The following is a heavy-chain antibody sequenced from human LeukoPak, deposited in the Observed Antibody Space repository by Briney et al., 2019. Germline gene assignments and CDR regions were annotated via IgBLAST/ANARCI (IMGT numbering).Heavy chain of an antibody. D-gene: IGHD4-17*01. CDR1: GGTFSSYA. CDR3: ARGSRPYGDYPPNDY. CDR2: IIPIFGTA. V-gene: IGHV1-69*13. J-gene: IGHJ4*02. Sequence: ASVKVSCKASGGTFSSYAISWVRQAPGQGLEWMGGIIPIFGTANYAQKFRGRVTITADESTSTAYMELSSLRSEDTAVYYCARGSRPYGDYPPNDYWGQGTLVTVSS.